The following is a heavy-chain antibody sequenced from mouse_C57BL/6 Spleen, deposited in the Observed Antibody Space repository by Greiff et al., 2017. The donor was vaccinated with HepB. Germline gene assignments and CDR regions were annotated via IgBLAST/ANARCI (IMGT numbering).Heavy chain of an antibody. CDR1: GYTFTSYG. CDR2: IYPRSGNT. V-gene: IGHV1-81*01. CDR3: ARYDYDEGYYYAMDY. D-gene: IGHD2-4*01. Sequence: VQLQQSGAELARPGASVKLSCKASGYTFTSYGISWVKQRTGQGLEWIGEIYPRSGNTYYNEKFKGKATLTADKSSSTAYMELRSLTSEDSAVYFCARYDYDEGYYYAMDYWGQGTSVTVSS. J-gene: IGHJ4*01.